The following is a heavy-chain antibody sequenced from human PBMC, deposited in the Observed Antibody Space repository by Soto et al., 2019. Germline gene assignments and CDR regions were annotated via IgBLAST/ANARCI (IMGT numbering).Heavy chain of an antibody. J-gene: IGHJ4*02. Sequence: PGGSLRLSCVASGFSLANYPMNWVRQTPGQGLEWISYSSPRGDTIYYADSVEGRFTISRDNARNSLSLHMSSLRDEDSALYYCAKGPHTNVGWPYYFESWGQAVPGTVCS. CDR1: GFSLANYP. V-gene: IGHV3-48*02. D-gene: IGHD6-19*01. CDR3: AKGPHTNVGWPYYFES. CDR2: SSPRGDTI.